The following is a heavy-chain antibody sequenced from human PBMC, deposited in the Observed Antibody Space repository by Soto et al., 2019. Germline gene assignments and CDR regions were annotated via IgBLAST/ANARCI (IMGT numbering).Heavy chain of an antibody. J-gene: IGHJ4*02. CDR2: ISGSDGKT. D-gene: IGHD3-3*01. V-gene: IGHV3-23*01. Sequence: GGSLRLSCTASGFSFGSYALSWVRQAPGKGLEWVSTISGSDGKTFYADSVKGRFSISRDTSQSTLYLQMNSLRADDTAMYYCARWSYLDYWGQGTRVTVSS. CDR3: ARWSYLDY. CDR1: GFSFGSYA.